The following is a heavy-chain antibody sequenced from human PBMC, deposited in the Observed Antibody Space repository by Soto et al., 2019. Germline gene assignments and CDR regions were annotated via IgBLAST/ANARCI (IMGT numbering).Heavy chain of an antibody. CDR1: NHC. J-gene: IGHJ4*02. CDR3: ARVIGGRKLLDY. V-gene: IGHV4-59*11. Sequence: NHCGRCIRQSAGKGLECIGYISYSGTINYNPSFRSRVSMSLDTFKNQFYLRLSSVAAADTAFYYCARVIGGRKLLDYRGQGTPVTVSS. CDR2: ISYSGTI. D-gene: IGHD3-16*01.